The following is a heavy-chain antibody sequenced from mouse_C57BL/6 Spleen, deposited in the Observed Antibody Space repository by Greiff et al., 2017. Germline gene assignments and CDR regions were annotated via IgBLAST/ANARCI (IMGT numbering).Heavy chain of an antibody. CDR3: ALYYGSSWGFAY. Sequence: QVQLQQPGAELVKPGASVKLSCKASGYTFTSYWMQWVKQRPGQGLEWIGEIDPSDSYTNYNQKFKGKATLTVDTSSSTAYMQLSSLTSEDSAVYDCALYYGSSWGFAYWGQGTLVTVSA. D-gene: IGHD1-1*01. J-gene: IGHJ3*01. CDR2: IDPSDSYT. V-gene: IGHV1-50*01. CDR1: GYTFTSYW.